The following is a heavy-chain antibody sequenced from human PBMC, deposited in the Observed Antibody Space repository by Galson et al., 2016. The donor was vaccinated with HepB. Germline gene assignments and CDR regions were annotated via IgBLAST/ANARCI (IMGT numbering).Heavy chain of an antibody. V-gene: IGHV3-7*01. Sequence: SLRLSCAASGFTFSNYWMSWVRQAPGKGLEWVANINQDGSPKSYADSVKGRFTVSRDNAKNSLYLQMNSLIAEDTAVYYCARVLGVVTAKTADAFEIWGQGTMVTVSS. D-gene: IGHD2-21*02. CDR1: GFTFSNYW. CDR3: ARVLGVVTAKTADAFEI. CDR2: INQDGSPK. J-gene: IGHJ3*02.